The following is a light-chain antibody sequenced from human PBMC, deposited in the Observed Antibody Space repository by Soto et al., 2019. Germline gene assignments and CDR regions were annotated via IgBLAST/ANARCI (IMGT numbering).Light chain of an antibody. J-gene: IGLJ1*01. Sequence: QSVLTQPPSASGSPGQSVAIYCTGTRSDVGGYNSVSWYQQHPGKAPKLMIYEVNKRPSGVPDRFSGSKSGNTASLTVSGLQAEDEADYYCCSYAGSSNVFGTGTKAPS. CDR1: RSDVGGYNS. V-gene: IGLV2-8*01. CDR2: EVN. CDR3: CSYAGSSNV.